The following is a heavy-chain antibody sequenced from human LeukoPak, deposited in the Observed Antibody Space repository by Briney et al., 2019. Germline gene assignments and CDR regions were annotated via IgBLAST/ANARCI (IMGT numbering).Heavy chain of an antibody. CDR1: GVSISNYY. CDR2: IYDSGCT. Sequence: PSETLSLTCAVSGVSISNYYWSWIRQPPGKGLEWIGYIYDSGCTNYSPSLKSRVTISVDTSKNQFSLNLSSVTAADTAVYYCARVRYYDFWNGPSPPYYFDYWGQGTLVTVSS. J-gene: IGHJ4*02. CDR3: ARVRYYDFWNGPSPPYYFDY. D-gene: IGHD3-3*01. V-gene: IGHV4-59*08.